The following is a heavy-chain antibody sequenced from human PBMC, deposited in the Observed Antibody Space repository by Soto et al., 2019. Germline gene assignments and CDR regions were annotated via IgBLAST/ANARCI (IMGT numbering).Heavy chain of an antibody. CDR1: GGTFRSYS. CDR3: ARPDEGGYSSNHHYYYALDV. D-gene: IGHD3-22*01. CDR2: IIPIFDIT. J-gene: IGHJ6*02. V-gene: IGHV1-69*01. Sequence: QMQLVQSGAEVKQPGSSVKVSCKASGGTFRSYSISWVRQAPGQGLEWMGGIIPIFDITNYAQKFQGRVTITADESTSTAYMELSSLGSDDTAVYYCARPDEGGYSSNHHYYYALDVWGQGTTVTV.